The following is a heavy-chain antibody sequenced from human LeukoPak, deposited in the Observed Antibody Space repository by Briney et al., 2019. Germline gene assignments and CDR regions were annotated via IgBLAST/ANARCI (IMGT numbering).Heavy chain of an antibody. CDR1: GFTFSSYW. Sequence: GGSLRLSCAASGFTFSSYWMHWVRQPPGKGLVWVSRVNTDGSTPTYADSVKGRFTISRDNAKNTLYLQMNSLRAEDTAVYYCARDRGSYSDYWGQGTLVTVSS. CDR2: VNTDGSTP. V-gene: IGHV3-74*01. D-gene: IGHD3-16*01. J-gene: IGHJ4*02. CDR3: ARDRGSYSDY.